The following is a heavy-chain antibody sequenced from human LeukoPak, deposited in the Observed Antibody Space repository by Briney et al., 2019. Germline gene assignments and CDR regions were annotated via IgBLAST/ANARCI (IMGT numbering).Heavy chain of an antibody. CDR1: GFTFSDYY. CDR3: ARQRFLERRPVLNWFDP. Sequence: GGSLRLSCAASGFTFSDYYMSWIRQAPGKGLEWVSYISSSGSTIYYADSVKGRFTISRDNAKNSLYLQMNSLRAEDTAVYYCARQRFLERRPVLNWFDPWGQGTLVTVSS. CDR2: ISSSGSTI. V-gene: IGHV3-11*01. D-gene: IGHD1-1*01. J-gene: IGHJ5*02.